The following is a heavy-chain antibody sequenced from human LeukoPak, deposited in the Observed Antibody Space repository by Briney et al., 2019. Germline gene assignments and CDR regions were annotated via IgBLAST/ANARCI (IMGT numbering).Heavy chain of an antibody. CDR1: GGSISSYY. V-gene: IGHV4-4*07. Sequence: PSETLSLTCTVSGGSISSYYWSWIRQPAGKGLEWIARIYASGGTNYNPSLKSRLTISVDKSKNQFSLRLSSVTAADTAVYYCARSVGYCSSASCYVNWFDPWGQGTLVTVSS. CDR3: ARSVGYCSSASCYVNWFDP. CDR2: IYASGGT. J-gene: IGHJ5*02. D-gene: IGHD2-2*01.